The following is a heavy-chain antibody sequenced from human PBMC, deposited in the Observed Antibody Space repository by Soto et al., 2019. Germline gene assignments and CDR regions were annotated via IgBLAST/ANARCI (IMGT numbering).Heavy chain of an antibody. CDR2: ITYGGEI. Sequence: GGSLRLSCAAAGFTFSSYAMSWVRQAPGKGLEWVSVITYGGEIYHADSVKGRFSISRDNSENTVYLQMNSLRAEDSATYYCARRPLHDSDYWGKGALVTLSS. CDR1: GFTFSSYA. V-gene: IGHV3-23*01. J-gene: IGHJ4*02. D-gene: IGHD3-3*01. CDR3: ARRPLHDSDY.